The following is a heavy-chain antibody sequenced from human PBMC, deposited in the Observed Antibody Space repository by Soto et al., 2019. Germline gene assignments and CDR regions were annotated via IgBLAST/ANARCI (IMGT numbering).Heavy chain of an antibody. CDR2: IHHSGPT. J-gene: IGHJ4*02. D-gene: IGHD1-20*01. V-gene: IGHV4-4*02. Sequence: QVQLQESGPGLVKPSGTLSLNCKVSGASISSSEWWSWVRQPPGKGLGWIAEIHHSGPTNYNPSLQSRVTITVDKSKNQISLRLSTVTAADTAVYYCARGGITAVRNYYFDHWGQGTLVTVSS. CDR3: ARGGITAVRNYYFDH. CDR1: GASISSSEW.